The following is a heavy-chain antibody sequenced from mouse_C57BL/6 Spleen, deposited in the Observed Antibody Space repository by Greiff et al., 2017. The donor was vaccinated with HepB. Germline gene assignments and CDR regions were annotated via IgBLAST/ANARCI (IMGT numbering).Heavy chain of an antibody. CDR3: ARDSYGFAY. Sequence: EVKLVESGGGLVKPGGSLKLSCAASGFTFSSYAMSWVRQTPEKRLEWVATISDGGSYTYYPDNVKGRFTISRDNAKNNLYLQMSHLKSEDTAMYYCARDSYGFAYWGQGTLVTVSA. V-gene: IGHV5-4*01. D-gene: IGHD1-1*01. CDR2: ISDGGSYT. J-gene: IGHJ3*01. CDR1: GFTFSSYA.